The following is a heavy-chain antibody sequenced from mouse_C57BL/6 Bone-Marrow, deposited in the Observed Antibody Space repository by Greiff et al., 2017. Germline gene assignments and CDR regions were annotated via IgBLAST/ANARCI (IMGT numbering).Heavy chain of an antibody. J-gene: IGHJ3*01. D-gene: IGHD2-4*01. CDR1: GYTFTDYN. CDR2: INPNNGGT. CDR3: AREKPHDYDDPFAD. Sequence: EVQLQQSGPELVKPGASVKMSCKASGYTFTDYNMHWVKQSHGKSLEWIGYINPNNGGTSYNQKFKGKATLTVNKSSSTAYMELRSLTSEDSAVYDCAREKPHDYDDPFADWGQGTLVTVAA. V-gene: IGHV1-22*01.